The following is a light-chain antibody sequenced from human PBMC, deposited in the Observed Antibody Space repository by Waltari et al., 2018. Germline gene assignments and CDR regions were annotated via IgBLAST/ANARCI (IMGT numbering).Light chain of an antibody. CDR3: QQSYSMPRT. Sequence: DIQMTQSPSSLSASVGDRVTITCRASQTISSYLNWYQQKPEKAPKLLIYAAYSSQSGVPSRFSGPGSGTDFTLTISSLQPEDFATYDCQQSYSMPRTFGQGTKVEIK. V-gene: IGKV1-39*01. J-gene: IGKJ1*01. CDR2: AAY. CDR1: QTISSY.